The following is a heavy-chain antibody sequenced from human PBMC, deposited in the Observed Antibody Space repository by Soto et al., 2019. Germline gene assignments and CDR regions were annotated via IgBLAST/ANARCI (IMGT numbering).Heavy chain of an antibody. J-gene: IGHJ4*02. CDR1: GGSISRTNW. Sequence: QVQLQESGPGLVKPSWTLSLTCAVSGGSISRTNWWSGFRQPPGEGLVWIGEIFHSGTTNYNPYRAGRVTISMDTYKNQHSLRLGSVTAAATAVYFCSRHIALATTRGFDYWGKGTMVTVSS. V-gene: IGHV4-4*02. CDR3: SRHIALATTRGFDY. D-gene: IGHD2-8*02. CDR2: IFHSGTT.